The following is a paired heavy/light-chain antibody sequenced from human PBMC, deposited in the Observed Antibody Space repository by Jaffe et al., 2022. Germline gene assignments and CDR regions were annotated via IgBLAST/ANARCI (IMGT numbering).Heavy chain of an antibody. J-gene: IGHJ6*03. CDR1: GYTFTSYG. CDR3: ARYYCSSTSCYAGDPYYYYYYMDV. CDR2: ISAYNGNT. D-gene: IGHD2-2*01. Sequence: QVQLVQSGAEVKKPGASVKVSCKASGYTFTSYGISWVRQAPGQGLEWMGWISAYNGNTNYAQKLQGRVTMTTDTSTSTAYMELRSLRSDDTAVYYCARYYCSSTSCYAGDPYYYYYYMDVWGKGTTVTVSS. V-gene: IGHV1-18*01.
Light chain of an antibody. CDR1: SSDVGGYNY. Sequence: QSALTQPASVSGSPGQSITISCTGTSSDVGGYNYVSWYQQHPGKAPKLMIYEVSNRPSGVSNRFSGSKSGNTASLTISGLQAEDEADYYCSSYTSSSTHVFGTGTKVTVL. CDR3: SSYTSSSTHV. CDR2: EVS. J-gene: IGLJ1*01. V-gene: IGLV2-14*01.